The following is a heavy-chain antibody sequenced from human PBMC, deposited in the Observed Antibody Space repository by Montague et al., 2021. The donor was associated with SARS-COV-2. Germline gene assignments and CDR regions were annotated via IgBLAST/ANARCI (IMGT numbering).Heavy chain of an antibody. CDR3: AGAAVGVPVGCSGGSCYSYPNWFDP. D-gene: IGHD2-15*01. V-gene: IGHV4-39*01. CDR2: IYYSGST. CDR1: GGSISSSSYY. Sequence: SETLSLTCTVSGGSISSSSYYWGWIRQPPGKGLEWIGSIYYSGSTYYNPSLKSRVTISVDTSKNQFSLRLSSVTAADTAVYYCAGAAVGVPVGCSGGSCYSYPNWFDPWGQGTLVTVSS. J-gene: IGHJ5*02.